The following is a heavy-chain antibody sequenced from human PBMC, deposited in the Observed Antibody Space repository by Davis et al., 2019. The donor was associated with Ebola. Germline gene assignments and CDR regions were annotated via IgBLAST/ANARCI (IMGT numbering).Heavy chain of an antibody. V-gene: IGHV4-34*01. J-gene: IGHJ6*03. Sequence: MPGGSLRLSCAVYGGSFSGYYWSWIRQPPGKGLEWIGEINHSGSTNYNPSLKSRVTISVDTSKNQFSLKLSSVTAADTAVYYCARGTASYYYYYYYMDVWGKGTTVTVSS. CDR1: GGSFSGYY. CDR3: ARGTASYYYYYYYMDV. CDR2: INHSGST. D-gene: IGHD4-17*01.